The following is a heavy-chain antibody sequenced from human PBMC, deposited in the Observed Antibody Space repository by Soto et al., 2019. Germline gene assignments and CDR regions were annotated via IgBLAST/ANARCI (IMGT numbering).Heavy chain of an antibody. D-gene: IGHD2-15*01. V-gene: IGHV1-2*02. CDR1: GYTFTGYY. J-gene: IGHJ6*02. CDR2: INPNSGGT. Sequence: ASVKVSCKASGYTFTGYYMHWVRQAPGQGLEWMGWINPNSGGTNYAQKFQGRVTMTRDTSISTAYMELSRLRSDDTAVYYCARDGVACSGDSCSSGGMDAWGQETTVTVYS. CDR3: ARDGVACSGDSCSSGGMDA.